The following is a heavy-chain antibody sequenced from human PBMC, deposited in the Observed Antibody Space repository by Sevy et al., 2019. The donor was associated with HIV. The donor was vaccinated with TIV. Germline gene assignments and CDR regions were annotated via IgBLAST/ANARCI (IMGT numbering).Heavy chain of an antibody. CDR3: ARDFAPGIAVAGTGYYFDY. D-gene: IGHD6-19*01. CDR1: GFAFSDYY. V-gene: IGHV3-11*01. J-gene: IGHJ4*02. CDR2: ISDSGSHI. Sequence: GESLKISCAASGFAFSDYYVSWIRQAPGKGLEWVSYISDSGSHIYYADTVKGRFTISRDNAKNSLYLQMNSLRAEDTAVYYCARDFAPGIAVAGTGYYFDYWGQGTLVTVSS.